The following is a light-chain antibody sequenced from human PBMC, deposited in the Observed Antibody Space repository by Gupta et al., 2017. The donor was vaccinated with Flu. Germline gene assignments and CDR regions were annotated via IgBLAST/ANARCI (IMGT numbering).Light chain of an antibody. Sequence: DIQMTQSPSSLSASVGDRVTITCRASQGINNYLVWFQQKPGKAPESLIYAASTLQGGVPSRFSGSGSGTHFTLTITSLQSEDVATYYCQQEDTYPRTFGQGTKVEIK. CDR2: AAS. CDR1: QGINNY. CDR3: QQEDTYPRT. V-gene: IGKV1-16*01. J-gene: IGKJ1*01.